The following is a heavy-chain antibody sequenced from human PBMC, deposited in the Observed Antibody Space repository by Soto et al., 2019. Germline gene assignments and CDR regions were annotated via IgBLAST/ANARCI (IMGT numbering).Heavy chain of an antibody. V-gene: IGHV1-18*01. D-gene: IGHD1-26*01. CDR2: ISPYNDNT. CDR3: ARGMWELPIDY. Sequence: QVQLVQSGAEVKKPGASVKVSCKASXYTFTSYGINWVRQAPGQGLEWMGWISPYNDNTQYAQRFQGRVTLTTDTSTNTAYMELRSLRSDDTAVYYCARGMWELPIDYWGQGTLVTVSS. CDR1: XYTFTSYG. J-gene: IGHJ4*02.